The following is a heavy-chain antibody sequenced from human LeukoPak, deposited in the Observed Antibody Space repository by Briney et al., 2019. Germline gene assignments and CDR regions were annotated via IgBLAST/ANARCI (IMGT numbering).Heavy chain of an antibody. CDR1: GYRFTTYW. J-gene: IGHJ5*02. D-gene: IGHD3-10*01. CDR2: IYPGDSDT. CDR3: ARSYYYGSGSYSVVWFDP. V-gene: IGHV5-51*01. Sequence: GASLKISCKGSGYRFTTYWIGWVRQMPGKGLEWMGIIYPGDSDTRYSPSFQGQVTISADKSISTAYLQWNNLKASDTAMYYCARSYYYGSGSYSVVWFDPWGQGTLVTVSS.